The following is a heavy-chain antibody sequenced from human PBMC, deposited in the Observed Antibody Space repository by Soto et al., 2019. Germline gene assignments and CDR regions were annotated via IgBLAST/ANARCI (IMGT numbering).Heavy chain of an antibody. Sequence: LRLSCAASGFTFSNSWMSWVRQAPGKGLEWVANIKEDGSENDYVDPVKGRFTITRDNAKNSLYLQMNNLRAEDTAVYFCTRKRFGMDVWGQGTTVTVSS. CDR1: GFTFSNSW. V-gene: IGHV3-7*03. CDR2: IKEDGSEN. CDR3: TRKRFGMDV. J-gene: IGHJ6*02.